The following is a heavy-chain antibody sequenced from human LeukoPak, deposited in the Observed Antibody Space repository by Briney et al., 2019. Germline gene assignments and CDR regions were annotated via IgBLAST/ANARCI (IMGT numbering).Heavy chain of an antibody. V-gene: IGHV4-34*01. CDR1: GGSFSGYY. CDR2: INHSGST. J-gene: IGHJ6*02. D-gene: IGHD3/OR15-3a*01. Sequence: PSETLSLTCADYGGSFSGYYWSWIRQPPGKGLEWIGEINHSGSTNYNPSLKSRVTISVDTSKKQFSLRLTSVTAADTAVYYCARGGTDGVSYNYAMDVWGQGTTVTVSS. CDR3: ARGGTDGVSYNYAMDV.